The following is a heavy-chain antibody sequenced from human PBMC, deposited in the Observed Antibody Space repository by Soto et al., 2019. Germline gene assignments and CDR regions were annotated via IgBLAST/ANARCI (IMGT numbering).Heavy chain of an antibody. CDR3: ARVLGDLVDYDMDV. V-gene: IGHV3-7*03. Sequence: EVQLVESGGGLVQPGGSLRLSCAASGFTFNDYWMSWVRQVPGKGLEWVANIKHDGSEKYYVDSVKGRVTIAGDNAKKSLYLQMSSLRGDDTAVYYCARVLGDLVDYDMDVWGQGTTFAVSS. D-gene: IGHD2-21*01. CDR1: GFTFNDYW. CDR2: IKHDGSEK. J-gene: IGHJ6*01.